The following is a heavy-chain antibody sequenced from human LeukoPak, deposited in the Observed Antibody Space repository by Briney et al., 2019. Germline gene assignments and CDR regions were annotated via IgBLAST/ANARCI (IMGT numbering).Heavy chain of an antibody. CDR2: ISDSGGSA. D-gene: IGHD6-19*01. J-gene: IGHJ4*02. CDR3: AKDRVSGWSPRDFDY. Sequence: GGSLRLSCAASGFTFSSYSMSWVRQGPGKGLEWVSVISDSGGSANYADSVKGRFAISRDNSKNTLYPQMSNLRAEDSAIYYCAKDRVSGWSPRDFDYWGQGTLVTVSS. V-gene: IGHV3-23*01. CDR1: GFTFSSYS.